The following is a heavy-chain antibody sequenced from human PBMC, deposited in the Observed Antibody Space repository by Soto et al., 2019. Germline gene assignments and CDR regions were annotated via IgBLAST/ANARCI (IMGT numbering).Heavy chain of an antibody. J-gene: IGHJ4*02. Sequence: GGSLRLSCAASGFTFSDYYMSWIRQAPGKGLEWVSYISSSGSTIYYAQNVKGRVTISRDNSTNSLYLQMSSLRSEDTAVYYCALYGDYGTFDYWGQGTLVTVSS. V-gene: IGHV3-11*01. CDR3: ALYGDYGTFDY. D-gene: IGHD4-17*01. CDR1: GFTFSDYY. CDR2: ISSSGSTI.